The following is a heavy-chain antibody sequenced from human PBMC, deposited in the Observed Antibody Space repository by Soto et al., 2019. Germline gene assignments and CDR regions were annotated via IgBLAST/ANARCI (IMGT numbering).Heavy chain of an antibody. Sequence: QITLKESGPTLVKPTQTLTLTCTFSGFSLSTSGVGVGWIRQPPGKALEWLALIYWDNAKRYIPSLKSRLTVTKDSSKNQVGRTMTDMDPADTATYYWTHRGTWLQGGGVGYCDYWGQGTLVTVSS. V-gene: IGHV2-5*02. CDR1: GFSLSTSGVG. CDR3: THRGTWLQGGGVGYCDY. J-gene: IGHJ4*02. D-gene: IGHD5-12*01. CDR2: IYWDNAK.